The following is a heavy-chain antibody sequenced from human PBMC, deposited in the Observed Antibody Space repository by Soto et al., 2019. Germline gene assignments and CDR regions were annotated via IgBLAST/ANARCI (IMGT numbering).Heavy chain of an antibody. Sequence: QVQLVQSGAEVKKPGASVKVSCKASGYTFTSYGISWVRQAPGQGLEWMGWISAYNGNTNYAQKLQGRVTMTTDTTTSTAYMELRSLRSDDTAVYYCASWLVGGWLQKVDAFDIWCQGTMVTVSS. CDR3: ASWLVGGWLQKVDAFDI. V-gene: IGHV1-18*04. D-gene: IGHD3-22*01. J-gene: IGHJ3*02. CDR2: ISAYNGNT. CDR1: GYTFTSYG.